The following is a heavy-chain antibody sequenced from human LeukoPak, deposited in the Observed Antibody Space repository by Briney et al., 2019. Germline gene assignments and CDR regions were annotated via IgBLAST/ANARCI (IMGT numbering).Heavy chain of an antibody. CDR1: GDTVSSNIAA. V-gene: IGHV6-1*01. CDR2: TYYRSKLNN. D-gene: IGHD2-15*01. CDR3: ARDLCSGGSCYWRFDY. Sequence: SQTLSLTCAISGDTVSSNIAAWNWIRQSPSRGLEWLGRTYYRSKLNNDYAVSVESRISINPDTSKNQFSLQLNSVTPEDTAVYYCARDLCSGGSCYWRFDYWGQGTLVTVPS. J-gene: IGHJ4*02.